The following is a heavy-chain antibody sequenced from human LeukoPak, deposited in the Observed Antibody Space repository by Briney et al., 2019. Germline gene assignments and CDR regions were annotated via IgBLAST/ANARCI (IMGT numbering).Heavy chain of an antibody. J-gene: IGHJ4*01. CDR2: IYYSGST. Sequence: SETLSLTCIVSGVSISSSYYYWGWIRQPPGKGLEWIGSIYYSGSTYYNSSLKSRVTISIDTSKNQVSLNLTSMTAADTAVYCCAKSGGYGLIDYWGQGTLVTVSS. CDR1: GVSISSSYYY. D-gene: IGHD1-26*01. CDR3: AKSGGYGLIDY. V-gene: IGHV4-39*01.